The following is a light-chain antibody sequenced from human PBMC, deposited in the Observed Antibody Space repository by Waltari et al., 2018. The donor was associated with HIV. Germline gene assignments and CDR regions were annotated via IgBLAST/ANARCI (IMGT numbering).Light chain of an antibody. CDR1: QSVTTS. CDR3: QQRSYWPLT. CDR2: DAS. V-gene: IGKV3D-11*02. Sequence: EILLTQSPATVSSSPGERATLSCKTSQSVTTSLAWYQQRPGQAPRLLIYDASKRAAGIPARFSGGGAGTDFTLTITNLEPDDFAVYYCQQRSYWPLTFGGGTKV. J-gene: IGKJ4*01.